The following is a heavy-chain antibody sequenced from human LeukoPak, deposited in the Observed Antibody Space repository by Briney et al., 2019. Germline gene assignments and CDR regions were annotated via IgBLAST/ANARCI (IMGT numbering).Heavy chain of an antibody. CDR2: INHSGST. CDR1: GGSFSGYY. Sequence: SETLSLTCAVYGGSFSGYYWTWIRQAPGKGLEWIGEINHSGSTNYNPSLKSRVTISVDTSKNQFSLKLSSVTAADTAVYYCARRYSSSWYTLFDYWGQGTLVTVSS. J-gene: IGHJ4*02. D-gene: IGHD6-13*01. CDR3: ARRYSSSWYTLFDY. V-gene: IGHV4-34*01.